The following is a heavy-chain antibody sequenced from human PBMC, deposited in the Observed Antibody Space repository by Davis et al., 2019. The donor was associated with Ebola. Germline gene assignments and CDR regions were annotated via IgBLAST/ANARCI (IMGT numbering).Heavy chain of an antibody. J-gene: IGHJ4*02. CDR1: GFTFSSYG. CDR2: ISYDGSNK. V-gene: IGHV3-30*18. D-gene: IGHD3-22*01. CDR3: AKDYYDSSGYYYPLFDY. Sequence: GESLKISCAASGFTFSSYGMHWVRQAPGKGLEWAAVISYDGSNKYYADSVKGRFTISRDNSKNTLYLQMNSLRAEDTAVYYCAKDYYDSSGYYYPLFDYWGQGTLVTVSS.